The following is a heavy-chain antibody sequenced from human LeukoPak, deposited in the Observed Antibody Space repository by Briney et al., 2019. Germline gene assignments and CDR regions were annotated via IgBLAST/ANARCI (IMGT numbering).Heavy chain of an antibody. CDR1: GGSISSLN. CDR2: MSGSGSST. J-gene: IGHJ4*02. V-gene: IGHV3-23*01. Sequence: ETLSLTCIVSGGSISSLNLWSWLRQPPGKGLEWVSAMSGSGSSTWYADSVKGRLTISRDNSKNTLFLQMNSLRAEDTAVYYCAKDLYDSSGSRYDYWGQGTLVTVSS. CDR3: AKDLYDSSGSRYDY. D-gene: IGHD3-22*01.